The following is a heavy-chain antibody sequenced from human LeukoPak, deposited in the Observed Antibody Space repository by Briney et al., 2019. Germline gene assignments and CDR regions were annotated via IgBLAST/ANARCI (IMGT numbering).Heavy chain of an antibody. CDR3: AKRGVVIRVILVGFHKEAYYFDS. CDR2: ISGSGGST. V-gene: IGHV3-23*01. J-gene: IGHJ4*02. CDR1: GFTLSNYG. D-gene: IGHD3-22*01. Sequence: PGGSLRLSCAVSGFTLSNYGMSWVRQAPGKGLEWVAGISGSGGSTNYADSVKGRVTISRDNPKNTLYLQMNSLSAEDTAVYFCAKRGVVIRVILVGFHKEAYYFDSWGQGALVIVSS.